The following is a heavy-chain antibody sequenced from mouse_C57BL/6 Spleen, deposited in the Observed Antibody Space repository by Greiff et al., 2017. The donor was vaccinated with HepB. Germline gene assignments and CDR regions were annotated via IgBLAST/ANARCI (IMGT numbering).Heavy chain of an antibody. CDR1: GYTFTSYW. V-gene: IGHV1-50*01. CDR2: IDPSDSYT. CDR3: ARRELGDY. D-gene: IGHD4-1*01. J-gene: IGHJ2*01. Sequence: VKLQQPGAELVKPGASVKLSCKASGYTFTSYWMQWVKQRPGQGLEWIGEIDPSDSYTNYNQKFKGKATLTVDTSSSTAYMQLSSLTSEDSAVYYCARRELGDYWGQGTTLTVSS.